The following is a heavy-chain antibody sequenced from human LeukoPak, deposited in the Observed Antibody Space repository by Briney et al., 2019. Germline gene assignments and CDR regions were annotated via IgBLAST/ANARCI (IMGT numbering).Heavy chain of an antibody. J-gene: IGHJ5*02. CDR3: ARVYNWDYEGGRFDP. V-gene: IGHV3-53*04. Sequence: PGGSLRLSCAASGFSVTSNYMTWVRQAPGKGLEWISVIYSGTSTYYADSVKGRFTISRHNSKNTLYLQMNSLRPEDTAVYYCARVYNWDYEGGRFDPWGQGTLVTVSS. D-gene: IGHD1-7*01. CDR1: GFSVTSNY. CDR2: IYSGTST.